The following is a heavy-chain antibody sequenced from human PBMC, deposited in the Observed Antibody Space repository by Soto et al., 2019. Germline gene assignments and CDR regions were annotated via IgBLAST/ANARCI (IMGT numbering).Heavy chain of an antibody. D-gene: IGHD3-10*01. J-gene: IGHJ6*02. CDR2: ISGSGTIT. V-gene: IGHV3-23*01. CDR3: VKGLAGGMDV. Sequence: GGSLRLSCAASGFTFSGYAMSLVRQAPGKGLEWVSSISGSGTITSYADSVKGRFTISRDNYKNMLYLQMNSLRADDTAVFFCVKGLAGGMDVWGQGTTVTVSS. CDR1: GFTFSGYA.